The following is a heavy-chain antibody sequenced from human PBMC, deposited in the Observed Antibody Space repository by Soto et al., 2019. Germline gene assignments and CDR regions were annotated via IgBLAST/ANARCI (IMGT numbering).Heavy chain of an antibody. V-gene: IGHV1-3*01. CDR2: INAGNGNT. CDR1: GYTFTSFA. J-gene: IGHJ3*02. CDR3: ARVGVNWNYVAFDI. Sequence: ASVKVSCKASGYTFTSFAMHWVRQAPGQRLEWMGWINAGNGNTKYSQRFQGRVTITRDTSASTAYMELSSLRSEDTAVYYCARVGVNWNYVAFDIWGQGTMVTVSS. D-gene: IGHD1-7*01.